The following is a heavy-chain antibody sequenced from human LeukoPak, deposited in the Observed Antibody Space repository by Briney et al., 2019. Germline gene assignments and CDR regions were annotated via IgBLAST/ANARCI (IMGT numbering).Heavy chain of an antibody. CDR3: ARLSGSASPHYSDC. CDR1: GYTFTGYY. J-gene: IGHJ4*02. Sequence: ASVKLSCKASGYTFTGYYLHWVRQAPGQGLELVGCINPNSGEANYAQTFQDRVTMTWDTSISSAYMELSSLRSDDTAVFYCARLSGSASPHYSDCWGQGTLLTVAS. CDR2: INPNSGEA. D-gene: IGHD6-19*01. V-gene: IGHV1-2*02.